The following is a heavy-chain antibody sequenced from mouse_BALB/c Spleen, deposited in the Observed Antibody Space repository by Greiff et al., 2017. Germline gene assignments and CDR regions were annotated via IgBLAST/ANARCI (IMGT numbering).Heavy chain of an antibody. V-gene: IGHV1S29*02. CDR1: GYTFTDYN. Sequence: EVQLQQSGPELVKPGASVKISCKASGYTFTDYNMHWVKQSHGKSLEWIGYIYPYNGGTGYNQKFKSKATLTVDNSSSTAYMELRSLTSEDSAVYYCARVYDVYYDWFAYWGQGTLVTVSA. J-gene: IGHJ3*01. CDR3: ARVYDVYYDWFAY. D-gene: IGHD2-3*01. CDR2: IYPYNGGT.